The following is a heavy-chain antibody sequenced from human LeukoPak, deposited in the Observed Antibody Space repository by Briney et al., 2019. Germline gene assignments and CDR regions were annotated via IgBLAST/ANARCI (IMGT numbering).Heavy chain of an antibody. CDR3: ARTGDSTGYYPHTDY. Sequence: SETLSLTCTVSGGSTSSYYWSWIRQPPGKGLEWIGYIYYSGSTNYNPSLKSRVTISVDTSKNQFSLKLSSVTAADTAVYYCARTGDSTGYYPHTDYWGQGTLVTVSS. V-gene: IGHV4-59*01. CDR1: GGSTSSYY. CDR2: IYYSGST. J-gene: IGHJ4*02. D-gene: IGHD3-22*01.